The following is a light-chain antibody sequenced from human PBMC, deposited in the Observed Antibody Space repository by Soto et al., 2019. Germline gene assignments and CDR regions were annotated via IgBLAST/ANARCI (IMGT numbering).Light chain of an antibody. Sequence: QSVLTQPPSASGTPGQSVSISCSGSRSNIGTNPVNWYQQLPGTAPKLLFYTNTQRPSGVPDPFSASKSGTSASLAISGLQSEDEADYYCAAWDDRLNSVIFGGGTKLTVL. J-gene: IGLJ2*01. CDR2: TNT. V-gene: IGLV1-44*01. CDR1: RSNIGTNP. CDR3: AAWDDRLNSVI.